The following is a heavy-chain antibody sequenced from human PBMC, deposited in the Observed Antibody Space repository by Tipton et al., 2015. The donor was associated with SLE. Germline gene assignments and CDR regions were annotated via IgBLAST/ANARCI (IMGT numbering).Heavy chain of an antibody. D-gene: IGHD3-10*01. CDR2: ISGSGGST. Sequence: SLSLSCAASGFTFSSYAMSWVRQAPGKGLEWVSAISGSGGSTYYADSVKGRFTISRDNSKNTLYLQMNSLRAEDTAVYYCAKEGYYGSGTWDAFDIWGQGTMVPFSS. J-gene: IGHJ3*02. CDR1: GFTFSSYA. V-gene: IGHV3-23*01. CDR3: AKEGYYGSGTWDAFDI.